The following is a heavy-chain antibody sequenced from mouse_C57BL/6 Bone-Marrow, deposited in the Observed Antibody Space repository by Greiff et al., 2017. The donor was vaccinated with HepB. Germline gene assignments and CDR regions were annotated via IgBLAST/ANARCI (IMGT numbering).Heavy chain of an antibody. CDR2: IYPRSGNT. Sequence: QVQLKESGAELARPGASVKLSCKASGYTFTSYGISWVKQRTGQGLEWIGEIYPRSGNTYYNEKFKGKATLTADKSSSTAYMELRSLTSEDSAVYFCARRDSNSFAYWGQGTLVTVSA. D-gene: IGHD2-5*01. J-gene: IGHJ3*01. CDR3: ARRDSNSFAY. CDR1: GYTFTSYG. V-gene: IGHV1-81*01.